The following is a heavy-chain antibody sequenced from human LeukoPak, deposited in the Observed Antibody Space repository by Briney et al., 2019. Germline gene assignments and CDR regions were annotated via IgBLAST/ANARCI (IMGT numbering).Heavy chain of an antibody. CDR2: INPSGGST. CDR3: ARSIRGCSSSPCYEDY. Sequence: ASVKVSCKASGYTFTSYYMHWVRQSPGQGLECMGLINPSGGSTSYAQKFQGRVTMTRDTSTSTVYMDLNSLRSEDTAVYFCARSIRGCSSSPCYEDYWGQGTLVTVSS. CDR1: GYTFTSYY. D-gene: IGHD2-2*01. J-gene: IGHJ4*02. V-gene: IGHV1-46*01.